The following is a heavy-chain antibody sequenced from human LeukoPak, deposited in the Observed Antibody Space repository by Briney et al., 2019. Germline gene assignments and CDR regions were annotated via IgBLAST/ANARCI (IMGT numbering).Heavy chain of an antibody. V-gene: IGHV3-53*01. Sequence: GGSLRLSCAASGFTVSSNYMSWVRQAPGKGPEWLSVIYSNGNTYYADSVKGRFTISRDNAKNSLYMQMNSLRAEDTAVYYCARERYSGWSFEYWGQGTLVTVSS. CDR2: IYSNGNT. CDR3: ARERYSGWSFEY. J-gene: IGHJ4*02. CDR1: GFTVSSNY. D-gene: IGHD6-19*01.